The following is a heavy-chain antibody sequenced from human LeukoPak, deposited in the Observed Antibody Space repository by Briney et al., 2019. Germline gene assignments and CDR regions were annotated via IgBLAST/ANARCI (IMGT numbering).Heavy chain of an antibody. J-gene: IGHJ3*02. Sequence: GALRLSCAASGFTFSSYTMNWVRQAPGKGLEWVSSISSSIRYIYYADSVKGRFTISRDNAKNSLYLQMNSLRAEDTAVYYCATDEAAAGLDAFDIWGQGTMVTVSS. CDR2: ISSSIRYI. V-gene: IGHV3-21*01. D-gene: IGHD6-13*01. CDR1: GFTFSSYT. CDR3: ATDEAAAGLDAFDI.